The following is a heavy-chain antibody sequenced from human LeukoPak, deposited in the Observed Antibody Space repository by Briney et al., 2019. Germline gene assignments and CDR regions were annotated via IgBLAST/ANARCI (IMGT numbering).Heavy chain of an antibody. CDR3: ARVQGWFTFDDAFDI. V-gene: IGHV1-18*01. CDR2: ISAYNGNT. CDR1: GYTFTSYG. J-gene: IGHJ3*02. D-gene: IGHD3-10*01. Sequence: ASVKVSCKASGYTFTSYGISWVRQAPGQGLEWMGWISAYNGNTNYAQKLQGRVTMTTDTSTSTAYMEQRSLRSDDTAVYYCARVQGWFTFDDAFDIWGQGTMVTVSS.